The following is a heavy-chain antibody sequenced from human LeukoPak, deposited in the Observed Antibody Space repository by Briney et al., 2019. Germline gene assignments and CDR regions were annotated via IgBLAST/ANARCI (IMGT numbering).Heavy chain of an antibody. V-gene: IGHV3-30*02. CDR3: AKDRSYGREGYYYYGMDV. CDR1: GFTFSSYG. Sequence: AGGSLRLSCAASGFTFSSYGMHWVRQAPGKGLEWVAFIRYDGSNKYYADSVKGRFTISRDNSKNTLYLQMNGLRAEDTAVYYCAKDRSYGREGYYYYGMDVWGQGTTVTVSS. CDR2: IRYDGSNK. D-gene: IGHD4-17*01. J-gene: IGHJ6*02.